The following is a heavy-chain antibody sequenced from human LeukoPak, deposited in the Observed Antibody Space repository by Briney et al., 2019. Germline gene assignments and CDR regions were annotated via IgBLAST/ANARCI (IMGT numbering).Heavy chain of an antibody. CDR3: ARDLSSSWLGY. J-gene: IGHJ4*02. Sequence: GGSLRLSCAASGFTFSDYYMSWIRQAPGKGLEWVSSISSSSRYIYYADSVKGRFTISRDNAKNSLYLQMNSLRAEDTAVYYCARDLSSSWLGYWGQGTLVTVSS. CDR1: GFTFSDYY. CDR2: ISSSSRYI. V-gene: IGHV3-11*06. D-gene: IGHD6-13*01.